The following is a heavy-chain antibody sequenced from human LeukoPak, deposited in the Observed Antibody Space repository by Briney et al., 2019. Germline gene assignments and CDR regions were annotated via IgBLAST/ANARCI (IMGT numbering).Heavy chain of an antibody. J-gene: IGHJ4*02. V-gene: IGHV3-23*01. D-gene: IGHD2-15*01. CDR1: GFNFDNYA. Sequence: GASLRLSCAASGFNFDNYAMTWVRQAPGKGLEWVSALSGSGTSTYYADSVKGRFTISRVNSKNTVYLRVDSLRAEDTAIYYCAKNTAALSFVIDSWGQGTLLTVSS. CDR3: AKNTAALSFVIDS. CDR2: LSGSGTST.